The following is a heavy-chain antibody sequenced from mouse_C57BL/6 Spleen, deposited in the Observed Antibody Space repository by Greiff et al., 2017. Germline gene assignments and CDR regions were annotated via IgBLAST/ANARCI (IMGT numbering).Heavy chain of an antibody. Sequence: VQLQQSGPELVKPGASVKISCKASGYTFTDYYMNWVKQSHGKSLEWIGDINPNNGGTSYNQKFKGKATLTVDKSSSTAYMELRSLTSEDSAVYYCARSDGYGAWFAYWGQGTLVTVSA. CDR2: INPNNGGT. CDR1: GYTFTDYY. J-gene: IGHJ3*01. V-gene: IGHV1-26*01. CDR3: ARSDGYGAWFAY. D-gene: IGHD2-3*01.